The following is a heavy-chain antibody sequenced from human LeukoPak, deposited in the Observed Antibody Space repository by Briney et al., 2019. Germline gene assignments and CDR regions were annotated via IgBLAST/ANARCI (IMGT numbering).Heavy chain of an antibody. J-gene: IGHJ6*02. Sequence: GGSLRLSCAASGFTFSSYAMSWVRQAPGKGLEWVSAISGSGGSTYYADSVKGRFTISRDNSKNTLYLQMNSLRAEATAVYYSAKDRTGGSGSYYYYYYGMDVWGQGTTVTVSS. CDR2: ISGSGGST. CDR1: GFTFSSYA. D-gene: IGHD3-10*01. V-gene: IGHV3-23*01. CDR3: AKDRTGGSGSYYYYYYGMDV.